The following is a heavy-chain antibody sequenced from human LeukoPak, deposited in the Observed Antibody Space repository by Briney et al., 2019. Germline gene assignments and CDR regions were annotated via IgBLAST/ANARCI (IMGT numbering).Heavy chain of an antibody. V-gene: IGHV3-23*01. CDR3: AKPRALAVAGLLFDY. CDR2: ISGSGGST. CDR1: GFTXSSYA. J-gene: IGHJ4*02. Sequence: SLRLSCAASGFTXSSYAMSWVRQAPGKGLEWVSAISGSGGSTYYADSVKGRFTISRDNSKNTLYLQMNSLRAEDTAVYYCAKPRALAVAGLLFDYWGQGTLVTVSS. D-gene: IGHD6-19*01.